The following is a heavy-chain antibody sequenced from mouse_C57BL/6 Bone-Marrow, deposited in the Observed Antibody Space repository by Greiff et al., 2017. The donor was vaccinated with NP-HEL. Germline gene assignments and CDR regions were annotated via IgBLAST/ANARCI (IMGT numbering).Heavy chain of an antibody. J-gene: IGHJ2*01. CDR1: GFTFTDYY. Sequence: EVMLVESGGGLVQPGGSLSLSCAASGFTFTDYYMSWVRQPPGKALEWLGFIRNKANGYTTEYSASVKGRFTISRDNSQSILYLQMNALRAEDSATYYCARYMTSYGNYFDYWGQGTTLTVSS. V-gene: IGHV7-3*01. CDR3: ARYMTSYGNYFDY. CDR2: IRNKANGYTT. D-gene: IGHD2-10*01.